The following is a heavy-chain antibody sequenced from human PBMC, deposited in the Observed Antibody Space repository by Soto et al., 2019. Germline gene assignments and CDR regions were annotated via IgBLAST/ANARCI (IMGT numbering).Heavy chain of an antibody. V-gene: IGHV1-69*12. CDR2: IIPIFGTA. CDR3: ARDPELRRAYDYYGMDV. D-gene: IGHD1-7*01. CDR1: GGTFSSYA. J-gene: IGHJ6*02. Sequence: QVQLVQSGAEVKKPGSSVKVSCKASGGTFSSYAISWVRQAPGQGLEWMGGIIPIFGTANYAQKFQGRVTITAXXSXSXAYMELSSLRSEDTAVYYCARDPELRRAYDYYGMDVWGQGTTVTVSS.